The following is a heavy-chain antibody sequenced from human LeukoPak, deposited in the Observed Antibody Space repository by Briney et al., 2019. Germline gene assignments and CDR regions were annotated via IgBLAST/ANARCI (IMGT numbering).Heavy chain of an antibody. CDR3: ARFPSMIGFDP. CDR1: GYSFTSYG. J-gene: IGHJ5*02. V-gene: IGHV1-18*01. D-gene: IGHD3-22*01. Sequence: GASVKVSCKTSGYSFTSYGISWVRQAPGHGLEWMGWITVYNGHTNYAQKLQGRVTMTTDTSTSTAYMELRSLRSDDTAVYYCARFPSMIGFDPWGQGTLVTVSS. CDR2: ITVYNGHT.